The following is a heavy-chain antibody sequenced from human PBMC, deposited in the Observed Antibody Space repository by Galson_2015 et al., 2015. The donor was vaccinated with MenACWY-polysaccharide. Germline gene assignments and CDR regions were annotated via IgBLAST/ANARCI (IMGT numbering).Heavy chain of an antibody. CDR2: ISSSSSYI. V-gene: IGHV3-21*01. J-gene: IGHJ4*02. Sequence: SLRLSCAASGFTFSSYRMNWVRQAPGKGLEWVSSISSSSSYIYYADSVKGRFTISRDNAKNSLYLQMNSLRAEDTAVYYCARDRRAGYGDYFGYFDYWGQGTLVTVSS. D-gene: IGHD4-17*01. CDR1: GFTFSSYR. CDR3: ARDRRAGYGDYFGYFDY.